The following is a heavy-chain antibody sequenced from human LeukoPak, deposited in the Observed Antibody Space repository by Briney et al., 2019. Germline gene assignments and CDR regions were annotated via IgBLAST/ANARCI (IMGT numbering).Heavy chain of an antibody. CDR3: ARDGTAAGTRGNNWFDP. CDR1: GGSFSGYY. Sequence: SETLSLTCAVYGGSFSGYYWSWIRQHPGKGLEWIGYIYYSGSTYYNPSLKSRVTISVDTSKNQFSLKLSSVTAADTAVYYCARDGTAAGTRGNNWFDPWGQGTLVTVSS. J-gene: IGHJ5*02. CDR2: IYYSGST. D-gene: IGHD6-13*01. V-gene: IGHV4-31*11.